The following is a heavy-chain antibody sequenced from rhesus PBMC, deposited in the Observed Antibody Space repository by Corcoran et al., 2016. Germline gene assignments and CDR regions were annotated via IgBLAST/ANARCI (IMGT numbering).Heavy chain of an antibody. J-gene: IGHJ5-2*02. Sequence: QVKLQQWGEGLVKPSETLSLTCAVYGGSISGYYYWSWIRPPPGKGLGWIGYIFGKSANTHYNPPLKNRVTISNDTSKNQFSLKLSSVTAADTAVYYCARGIQTPIRGALDVWGRGVLVTVSS. CDR3: ARGIQTPIRGALDV. D-gene: IGHD4-23*01. CDR2: IFGKSANT. CDR1: GGSISGYYY. V-gene: IGHV4-73*01.